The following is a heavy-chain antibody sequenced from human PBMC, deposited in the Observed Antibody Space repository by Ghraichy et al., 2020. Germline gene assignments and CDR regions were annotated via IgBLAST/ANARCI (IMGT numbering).Heavy chain of an antibody. CDR2: INHSGST. D-gene: IGHD1-26*01. CDR1: GGSFSGYY. CDR3: ARGPRIVGATRGKDFDY. Sequence: SETLSLTCAVYGGSFSGYYWSWIRQPPGKGLEWIGEINHSGSTNYNPSLKSRVTISVDTSKNQFSLKLSSVTAADTAVYYCARGPRIVGATRGKDFDYWGQGTLVTVSS. J-gene: IGHJ4*02. V-gene: IGHV4-34*01.